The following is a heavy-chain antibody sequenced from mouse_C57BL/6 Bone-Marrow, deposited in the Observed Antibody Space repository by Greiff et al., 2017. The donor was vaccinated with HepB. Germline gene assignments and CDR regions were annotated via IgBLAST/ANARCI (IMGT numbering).Heavy chain of an antibody. CDR1: GYAFSSYW. V-gene: IGHV1-80*01. D-gene: IGHD2-4*01. CDR2: IYPGDGDT. Sequence: VMLVESGAELVKPGASVKISCKASGYAFSSYWMNWVKQRPGKGLEWIGQIYPGDGDTNYNGKFKGKATLTADKSSSRAYMPLSSLTSEDSAVYFCARISYDYGWYFDVWGTGTTVTVSS. CDR3: ARISYDYGWYFDV. J-gene: IGHJ1*03.